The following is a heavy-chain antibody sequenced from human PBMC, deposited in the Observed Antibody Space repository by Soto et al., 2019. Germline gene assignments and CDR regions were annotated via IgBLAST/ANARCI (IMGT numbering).Heavy chain of an antibody. Sequence: ESGGGVVQPGRSLRLSCAASGFTFSSYAMHWVRQAPGKGLEWVAVISYDGSNKYYADSVKGRFTISRDNSKNTLYLQMNSLRAEDTAVYYCARDEGIVVVTATPLGYWGQGTLVTVSS. V-gene: IGHV3-30-3*01. J-gene: IGHJ4*02. D-gene: IGHD2-21*02. CDR2: ISYDGSNK. CDR3: ARDEGIVVVTATPLGY. CDR1: GFTFSSYA.